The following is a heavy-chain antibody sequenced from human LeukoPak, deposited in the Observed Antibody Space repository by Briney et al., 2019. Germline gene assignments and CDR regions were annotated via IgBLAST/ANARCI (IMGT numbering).Heavy chain of an antibody. CDR3: ARSGGLWLLTYYFDY. V-gene: IGHV4-34*01. CDR1: GGSFSGDF. J-gene: IGHJ4*02. Sequence: SETLSLTCAVYGGSFSGDFWSWIRQPPGKGLEWIGEINHSGSTYYNPSLKSRVTISVDTSKNQLSLKLSSVTAADTAVYFCARSGGLWLLTYYFDYWGQGTLVTVSS. CDR2: INHSGST. D-gene: IGHD3-22*01.